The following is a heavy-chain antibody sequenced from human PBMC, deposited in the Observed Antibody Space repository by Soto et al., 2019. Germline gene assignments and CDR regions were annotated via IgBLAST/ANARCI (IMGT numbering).Heavy chain of an antibody. J-gene: IGHJ6*02. Sequence: SETLSLTCTVSGGSISSSSYYWGWIRQPPGTGLERIGSIYYSGSTYYNPSPKSRFTISVDTSKNQFSLKLSSVTAADTAVYYCARRLYYDSSGFEGGGMDVWGQGTTVT. V-gene: IGHV4-39*01. D-gene: IGHD3-22*01. CDR1: GGSISSSSYY. CDR2: IYYSGST. CDR3: ARRLYYDSSGFEGGGMDV.